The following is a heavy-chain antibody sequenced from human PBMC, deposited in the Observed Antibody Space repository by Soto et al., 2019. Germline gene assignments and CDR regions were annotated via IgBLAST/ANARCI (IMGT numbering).Heavy chain of an antibody. CDR2: IYYSGST. CDR1: GGSISSGGYY. CDR3: ARARDSSSWRPYFDY. V-gene: IGHV4-31*03. Sequence: SETLSLTCTVSGGSISSGGYYWSWIRQHPGKGLEWIGYIYYSGSTYYNPSLKSRVTISVDTSKNQFSLKLSSVTAADTAVYYCARARDSSSWRPYFDYWGQGTLVTAPQ. D-gene: IGHD6-13*01. J-gene: IGHJ4*02.